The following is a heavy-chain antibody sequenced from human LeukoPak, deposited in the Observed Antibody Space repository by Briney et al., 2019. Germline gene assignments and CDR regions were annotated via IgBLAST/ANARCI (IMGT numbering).Heavy chain of an antibody. CDR3: AISIGYSYGDDAFDV. Sequence: KPSETLSLTCAVSGASISSNFYWGWIRQSPGKGLEWIATMYPPLYHGGSTFYSPSLKSRVTMSLDKSQNLFSLKLNSVTATDTAVYYCAISIGYSYGDDAFDVWGPGTGVTVSS. CDR1: GASISSNFY. J-gene: IGHJ3*01. V-gene: IGHV4-38-2*01. D-gene: IGHD5-18*01. CDR2: MYPPLYHGGST.